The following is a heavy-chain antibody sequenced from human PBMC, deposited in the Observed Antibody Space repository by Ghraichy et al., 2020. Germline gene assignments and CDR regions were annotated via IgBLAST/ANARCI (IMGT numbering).Heavy chain of an antibody. D-gene: IGHD3-9*01. CDR2: INGDGSTT. CDR3: GRLLTRGGAKWVDP. V-gene: IGHV3-74*01. J-gene: IGHJ5*02. Sequence: LSLTCAASGFTFSSYWMHWVRQDPGKGLVWVSRINGDGSTTNYADSVKGRFTISRDNAKNTLYLQMNSLRAEDTAVYYCGRLLTRGGAKWVDPWGQGTLVTVSS. CDR1: GFTFSSYW.